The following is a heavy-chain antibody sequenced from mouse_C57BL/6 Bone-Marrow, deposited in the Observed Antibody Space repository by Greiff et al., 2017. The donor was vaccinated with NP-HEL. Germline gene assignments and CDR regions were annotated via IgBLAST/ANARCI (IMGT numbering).Heavy chain of an antibody. V-gene: IGHV1-15*01. CDR1: GYTFTDYE. CDR3: TIYYEFAY. D-gene: IGHD1-1*01. Sequence: QVQLKQSGAELVRPGASVTLSCKASGYTFTDYEMHWLKQTPVHGLAWIGAIDPETGGTAYNQKFKGKAILTADKSSSTAYMELRSLTSEDSAVYYCTIYYEFAYWGQGTLVTVSA. CDR2: IDPETGGT. J-gene: IGHJ3*01.